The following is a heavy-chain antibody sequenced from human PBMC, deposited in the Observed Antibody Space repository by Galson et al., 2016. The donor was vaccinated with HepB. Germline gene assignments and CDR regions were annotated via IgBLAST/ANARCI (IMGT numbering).Heavy chain of an antibody. CDR3: ATASPNNWYDPPGAY. J-gene: IGHJ4*02. Sequence: SVKVSCRASGYTFTSYGFSWVRQAPGQGLEWMGWISTYTTNTNYAQKCPGRFSTTTDTTTSTACMEMRSLTSDDTGIYYCATASPNNWYDPPGAYWGQGTLVTVSS. V-gene: IGHV1-18*01. D-gene: IGHD1-20*01. CDR1: GYTFTSYG. CDR2: ISTYTTNT.